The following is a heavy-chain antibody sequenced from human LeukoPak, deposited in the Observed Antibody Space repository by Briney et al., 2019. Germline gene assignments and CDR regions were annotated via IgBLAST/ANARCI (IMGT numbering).Heavy chain of an antibody. CDR3: ARALTTVNPFDY. CDR1: GGSISSYY. Sequence: SETLSLTCTVSGGSISSYYWSWIRQPPGKGLEWIGYIYYSGSTNYNPSLKSRVTISVDTSKNQFSLKLSSVTAAGTAVYYCARALTTVNPFDYWGQGTLVTVSS. CDR2: IYYSGST. V-gene: IGHV4-59*01. D-gene: IGHD4-17*01. J-gene: IGHJ4*02.